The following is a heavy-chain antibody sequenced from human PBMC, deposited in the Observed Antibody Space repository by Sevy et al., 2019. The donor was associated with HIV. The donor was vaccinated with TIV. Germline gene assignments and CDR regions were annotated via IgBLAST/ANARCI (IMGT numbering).Heavy chain of an antibody. V-gene: IGHV1-69*13. CDR2: IIPVLRTT. CDR1: GGTFTTSG. D-gene: IGHD2-8*01. Sequence: ASVKVSCKASGGTFTTSGIIWVRQVPGQGLEWMGGIIPVLRTTNYAQRFQSRVTITADESTKTAYMELSSLRSEDTAVYYCARGGGNGGYYFDYWGQATLVTVSS. CDR3: ARGGGNGGYYFDY. J-gene: IGHJ4*02.